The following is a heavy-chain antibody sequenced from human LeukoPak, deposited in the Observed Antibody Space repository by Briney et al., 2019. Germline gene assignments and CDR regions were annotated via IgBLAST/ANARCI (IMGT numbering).Heavy chain of an antibody. CDR3: ARHTATMTYFDY. CDR1: GGSISSYY. V-gene: IGHV4-59*08. D-gene: IGHD5-12*01. J-gene: IGHJ4*02. Sequence: PSETLSLTCTLSGGSISSYYWSWIRQPPGKGLEWIGNIYYSGNTNYNPSLKSRVTISVDKSKNQFSLKLSSVTAADTAVFYCARHTATMTYFDYWGQGTLVTVSS. CDR2: IYYSGNT.